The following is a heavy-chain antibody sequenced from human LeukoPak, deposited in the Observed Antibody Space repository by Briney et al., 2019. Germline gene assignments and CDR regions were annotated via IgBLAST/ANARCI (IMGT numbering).Heavy chain of an antibody. Sequence: GGSLRLSCVGSGFTFSNAWMHWVRQAPGKGLEWVAFIRYDGSNKYYADSVKGRFTISRDNSKNTLYLQMNSLRAEDTAVYYCAKDEGSYDFWSGYFYDAFDIWGQGTMVTVSS. V-gene: IGHV3-30*02. J-gene: IGHJ3*02. CDR1: GFTFSNAW. CDR2: IRYDGSNK. CDR3: AKDEGSYDFWSGYFYDAFDI. D-gene: IGHD3-3*01.